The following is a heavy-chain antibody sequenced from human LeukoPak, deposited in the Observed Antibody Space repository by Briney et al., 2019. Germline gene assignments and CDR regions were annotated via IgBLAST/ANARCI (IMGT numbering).Heavy chain of an antibody. Sequence: GGSLRLSCAASGFTFSNYAMHWVRQAPGKGLEWVAVISYDGSNKYYADSVKGRFTISRDNSKNTLYLQMNSLRAEGTAVYYCARDQFKTDCSSTSCPPSTWGQGTLVTVSS. CDR2: ISYDGSNK. CDR3: ARDQFKTDCSSTSCPPST. J-gene: IGHJ5*02. V-gene: IGHV3-30*01. D-gene: IGHD2-2*01. CDR1: GFTFSNYA.